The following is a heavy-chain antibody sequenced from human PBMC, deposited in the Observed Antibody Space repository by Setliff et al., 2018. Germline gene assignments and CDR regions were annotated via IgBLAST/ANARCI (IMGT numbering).Heavy chain of an antibody. J-gene: IGHJ4*01. D-gene: IGHD3-9*01. CDR3: ARERYFDWFFED. CDR2: IHASGSP. V-gene: IGHV4-61*09. CDR1: GGSITSGSFY. Sequence: PSETLSLTCTVSGGSITSGSFYWSWIRQPAGKKLEWIGHIHASGSPDYDPSFKSRVTISRDTSTNQFSLKLGSVTAADTAVYYCARERYFDWFFEDWGHGTLVTVSS.